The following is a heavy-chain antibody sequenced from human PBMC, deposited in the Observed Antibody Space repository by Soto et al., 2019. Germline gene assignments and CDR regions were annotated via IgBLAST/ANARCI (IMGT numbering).Heavy chain of an antibody. CDR1: GFRFNNYA. V-gene: IGHV3-30*18. CDR3: AKTIGLRLGELAPDF. J-gene: IGHJ4*02. CDR2: ISFDGRKQ. D-gene: IGHD3-16*01. Sequence: QVLLVESGGGVVQPGGSLRLSCAASGFRFNNYAIDWVRQAPGKGLEWVAFISFDGRKQYYGDSVQGRFSISRDDSKNTVFLQMSSLRPEDTAVYYCAKTIGLRLGELAPDFWGQGTLVTVSS.